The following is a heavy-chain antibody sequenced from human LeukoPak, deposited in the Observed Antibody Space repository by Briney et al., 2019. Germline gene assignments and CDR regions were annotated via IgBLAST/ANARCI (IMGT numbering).Heavy chain of an antibody. CDR2: INPNSGGT. J-gene: IGHJ4*02. D-gene: IGHD3-22*01. CDR1: GYTFTGYY. Sequence: GASVKVSCKASGYTFTGYYMHWVRQAPGQGLEWMGWINPNSGGTNYAQKFQGRVTMTRDTSISTAYMELSRLRSDDTAVYYCARAPRYYDSSGYWSFDYWGQGTLVTVSS. CDR3: ARAPRYYDSSGYWSFDY. V-gene: IGHV1-2*02.